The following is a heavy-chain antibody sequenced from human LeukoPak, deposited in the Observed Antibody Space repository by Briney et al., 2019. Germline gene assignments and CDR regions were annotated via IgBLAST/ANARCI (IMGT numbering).Heavy chain of an antibody. CDR2: MYLSGTT. CDR3: AGLVGRYSSGLYYYYFDY. Sequence: PGGPLRLSCAASGFTFSDYWMTWVRQPPGKGLEWIGEMYLSGTTHSNPSVKSRVTISIDKSKNQFFLNLSSVTAADTAVYYCAGLVGRYSSGLYYYYFDYWGQGTLVTVSS. CDR1: GFTFSDYW. V-gene: IGHV4-4*02. D-gene: IGHD3-22*01. J-gene: IGHJ4*02.